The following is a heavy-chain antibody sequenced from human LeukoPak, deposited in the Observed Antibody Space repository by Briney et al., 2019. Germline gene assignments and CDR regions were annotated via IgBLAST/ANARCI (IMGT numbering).Heavy chain of an antibody. CDR1: GYTFTSYG. J-gene: IGHJ5*02. Sequence: ASVKVSCKASGYTFTSYGISWVRQAPGQGLEWMAWISTYDHDTNYAQKFRGRVTMTTDTSTSTAYMELRSLGSDDTAVYYCVRDYFCSGGTCDDCFDPWGQGTLVTVSS. CDR2: ISTYDHDT. V-gene: IGHV1-18*01. CDR3: VRDYFCSGGTCDDCFDP. D-gene: IGHD2-15*01.